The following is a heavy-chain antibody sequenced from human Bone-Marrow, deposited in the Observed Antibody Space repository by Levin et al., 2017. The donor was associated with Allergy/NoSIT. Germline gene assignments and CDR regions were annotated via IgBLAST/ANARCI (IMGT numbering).Heavy chain of an antibody. CDR3: TRTSNSGGY. Sequence: SQTLSLTCTVSGGSITSPYWSWIRQPPGKGLEWLGCVHYSGNTLYNPSLKSRVTISVDTSKKEFSLRLTSVTAADTAVYYCTRTSNSGGYWGQGTLVTVSS. CDR1: GGSITSPY. V-gene: IGHV4-59*08. D-gene: IGHD4-11*01. J-gene: IGHJ4*02. CDR2: VHYSGNT.